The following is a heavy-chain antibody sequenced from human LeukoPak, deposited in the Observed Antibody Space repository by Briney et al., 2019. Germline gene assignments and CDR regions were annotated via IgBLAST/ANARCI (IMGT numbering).Heavy chain of an antibody. Sequence: GGSLRLSCAASGFTFSSDWMIWVRQAPGKELEWVSVIYSDGSTYSADSVKGRFTISRDNSKNTLYLQMNSLRAEDTAVYYCARASGIIGAVGLFDYWGQGTLVTVSS. J-gene: IGHJ4*02. CDR1: GFTFSSDW. CDR3: ARASGIIGAVGLFDY. V-gene: IGHV3-53*01. CDR2: IYSDGST. D-gene: IGHD1-26*01.